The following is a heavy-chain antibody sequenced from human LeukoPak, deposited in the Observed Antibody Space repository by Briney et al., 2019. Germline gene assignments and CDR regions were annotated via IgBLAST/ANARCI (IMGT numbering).Heavy chain of an antibody. V-gene: IGHV4-39*01. Sequence: SETLSLTCSVSGGSISSSSYYWGWIRQPPGKGLEWIGYIAYSGDTYYNPSLRSRITISADTSQTQFSLKLRYATAADTAVYYCAKQLGYCSDGSCYFPYWGQGTLVTVSS. D-gene: IGHD2-15*01. CDR3: AKQLGYCSDGSCYFPY. J-gene: IGHJ4*02. CDR1: GGSISSSSYY. CDR2: IAYSGDT.